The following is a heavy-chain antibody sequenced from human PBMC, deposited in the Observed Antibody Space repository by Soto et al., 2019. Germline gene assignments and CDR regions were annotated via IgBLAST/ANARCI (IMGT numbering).Heavy chain of an antibody. J-gene: IGHJ6*02. Sequence: QVQLVESGGGVVQPGRSLSLSCVASGFSFSKYGMHWVRQAPGKGLEWVAVTSYDGSNKYYADSVKGRFTISRDNAKNTLYLQLNSLRPEDTAVYYCAKLLGSVASQVDVWGQGTTLTVSS. V-gene: IGHV3-30*18. CDR2: TSYDGSNK. CDR3: AKLLGSVASQVDV. CDR1: GFSFSKYG. D-gene: IGHD2-8*02.